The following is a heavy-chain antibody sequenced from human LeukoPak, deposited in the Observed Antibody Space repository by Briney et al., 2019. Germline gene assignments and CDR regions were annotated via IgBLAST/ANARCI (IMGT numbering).Heavy chain of an antibody. D-gene: IGHD2-8*01. V-gene: IGHV3-7*03. CDR1: GFTFSSYW. J-gene: IGHJ4*02. CDR3: AKVGDCTNGVCYTTPYYFDY. CDR2: IKQDGSEK. Sequence: GGSLRLSCAASGFTFSSYWMSWVRQAPGKGLEWVANIKQDGSEKYYMDSVKGRFTISRDNAKNSLYLQMNSLRAEDTAVYYCAKVGDCTNGVCYTTPYYFDYWGQGTLVTVSS.